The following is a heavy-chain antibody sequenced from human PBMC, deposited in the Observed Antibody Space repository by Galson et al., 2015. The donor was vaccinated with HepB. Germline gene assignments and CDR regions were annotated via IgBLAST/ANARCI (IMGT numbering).Heavy chain of an antibody. CDR1: GFTFSDYY. CDR2: ISTGGSTI. J-gene: IGHJ5*02. D-gene: IGHD6-25*01. Sequence: SLRLSCAASGFTFSDYYMTWIRQAPGKGLEWVSYISTGGSTIFYADSVKGRFTISRDNAKNSLYLQMNSLRAEDTAVYYCARAALGWFDPWGQGTLVTVSS. CDR3: ARAALGWFDP. V-gene: IGHV3-11*01.